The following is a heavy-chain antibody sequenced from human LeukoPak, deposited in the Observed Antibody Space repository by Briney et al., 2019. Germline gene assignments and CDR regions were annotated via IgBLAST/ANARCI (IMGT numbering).Heavy chain of an antibody. Sequence: GGSLRLSCAASGFTFSYYSMNWVRQAPGKGLEWISYSNTDGTISYADSVKGRFTISRDYAENSLYLQMNSLRDEDMAVYFCVRDRDYAFDFWGQGTMVTVSS. CDR2: SNTDGTI. CDR3: VRDRDYAFDF. CDR1: GFTFSYYS. V-gene: IGHV3-48*02. J-gene: IGHJ3*01.